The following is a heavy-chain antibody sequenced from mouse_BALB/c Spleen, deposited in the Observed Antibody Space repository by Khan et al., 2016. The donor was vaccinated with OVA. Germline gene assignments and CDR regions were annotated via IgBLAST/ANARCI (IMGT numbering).Heavy chain of an antibody. CDR3: RSRNGEVHSLVY. CDR1: GYTFTSYW. V-gene: IGHV1-5*01. CDR2: IYPGTTDT. J-gene: IGHJ3*01. D-gene: IGHD1-1*01. Sequence: EVKLQQSGTVLARPGASVKMSCKASGYTFTSYWMHWVKQRPGQGLEWIGDIYPGTTDTNYNQKFKGKAKLTAVTSTSTAYMELRSLTNEDSAVYHCRSRNGEVHSLVYWGQGTLVTVSA.